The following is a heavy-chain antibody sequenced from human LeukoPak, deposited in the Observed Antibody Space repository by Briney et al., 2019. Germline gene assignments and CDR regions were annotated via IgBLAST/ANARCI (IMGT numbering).Heavy chain of an antibody. CDR3: ARDPLTGIAVAGTQGNFQH. Sequence: GESLKISCKGSGYSFTSYWIGWVRQMPGKGLEWMGIIYPGDSDTRYSPSFQGQVTISADKSISTAYLQWSSLRSEDTAVYYCARDPLTGIAVAGTQGNFQHWGQGTLVTVSS. CDR1: GYSFTSYW. D-gene: IGHD6-19*01. V-gene: IGHV5-51*01. J-gene: IGHJ1*01. CDR2: IYPGDSDT.